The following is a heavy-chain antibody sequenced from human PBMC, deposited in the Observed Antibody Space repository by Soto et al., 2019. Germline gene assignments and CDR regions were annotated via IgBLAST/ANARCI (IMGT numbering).Heavy chain of an antibody. Sequence: PGGSLRLSCAASGFTFSSYAMTWVRQAPGRGLEWVSVIGGNSFATYYADSVKGRFTISRDNSKNTLYLQMNSLRAEDTAVYYCAKGRGYSYGVFDYWGQGTLVTVSS. D-gene: IGHD5-18*01. V-gene: IGHV3-23*01. CDR2: IGGNSFAT. CDR3: AKGRGYSYGVFDY. J-gene: IGHJ4*02. CDR1: GFTFSSYA.